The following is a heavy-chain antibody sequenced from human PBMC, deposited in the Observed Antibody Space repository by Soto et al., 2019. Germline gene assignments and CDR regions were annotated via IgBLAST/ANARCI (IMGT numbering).Heavy chain of an antibody. CDR2: ISSSSSYT. CDR3: ARGGYCTNGVCYEAPPLGY. V-gene: IGHV3-11*06. J-gene: IGHJ4*02. D-gene: IGHD2-8*01. Sequence: GGSLRLSCAASGFTFSDYYMSWIRQAPGKGLEWVSYISSSSSYTNYADSVKGRFTISRDNAKNSLYLQMNSLRAEDTAVYYCARGGYCTNGVCYEAPPLGYWGQGTLVTVSS. CDR1: GFTFSDYY.